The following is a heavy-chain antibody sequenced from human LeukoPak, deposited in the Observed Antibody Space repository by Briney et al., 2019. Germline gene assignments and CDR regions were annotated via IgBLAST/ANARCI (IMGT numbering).Heavy chain of an antibody. V-gene: IGHV3-23*01. D-gene: IGHD6-13*01. CDR2: ISGSGATT. CDR1: GFTFSNYA. Sequence: GGSLRLSCAASGFTFSNYAMNWVRQAPGKGLEWVSTISGSGATTYYADSEKGRFTISRDNSKNTLYLLMNSLRAEDTAVYYCAKATYSSSWNLYFDYWGQGTLVTVSS. J-gene: IGHJ4*02. CDR3: AKATYSSSWNLYFDY.